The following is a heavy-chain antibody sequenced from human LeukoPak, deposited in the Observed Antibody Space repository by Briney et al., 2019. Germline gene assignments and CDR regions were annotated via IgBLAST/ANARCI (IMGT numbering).Heavy chain of an antibody. Sequence: GGSLRLSCAASGFTFSNNWMHWVRHAPGKGLVWVSRIKGDGSSTDYADSVKGRFTISRDNAKNTLLLQMNSLRAEDTAVYYCARDRTTVTTDENTWGQGTLVTVSS. D-gene: IGHD4-17*01. CDR2: IKGDGSST. CDR1: GFTFSNNW. CDR3: ARDRTTVTTDENT. J-gene: IGHJ4*02. V-gene: IGHV3-74*01.